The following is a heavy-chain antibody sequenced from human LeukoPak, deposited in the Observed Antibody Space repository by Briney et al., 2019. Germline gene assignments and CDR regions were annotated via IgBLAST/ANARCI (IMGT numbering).Heavy chain of an antibody. CDR3: ARSKDPSGYNYEFDY. Sequence: GGSLRLSCAPSGFTFTDFYMSWIRQAPGKGLEWLSDISRSSTDTNYADSVKGRFTISRDHAKNSLYLQMNSLRAEDTAVYYCARSKDPSGYNYEFDYWGQGTLVTVSS. CDR2: ISRSSTDT. V-gene: IGHV3-11*06. CDR1: GFTFTDFY. D-gene: IGHD5-18*01. J-gene: IGHJ4*02.